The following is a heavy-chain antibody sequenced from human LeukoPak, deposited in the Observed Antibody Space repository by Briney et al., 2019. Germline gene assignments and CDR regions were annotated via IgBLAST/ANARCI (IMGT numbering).Heavy chain of an antibody. Sequence: PSETLSLTCTVSGGSISSGDFYWSWIRQPPGKGLEWIGYIYYSGSTSYTPSLKSRVTMSVDTSKNQFSLKLSSVTAADTAVYYCARDREFYDSSSYYYYYAMDVWGQGTTVTVSS. CDR3: ARDREFYDSSSYYYYYAMDV. D-gene: IGHD3-22*01. J-gene: IGHJ6*02. V-gene: IGHV4-30-4*01. CDR1: GGSISSGDFY. CDR2: IYYSGST.